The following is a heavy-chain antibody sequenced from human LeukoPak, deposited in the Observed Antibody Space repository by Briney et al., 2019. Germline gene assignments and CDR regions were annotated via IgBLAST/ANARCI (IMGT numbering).Heavy chain of an antibody. CDR1: GFSIGSQA. J-gene: IGHJ4*02. V-gene: IGHV3-23*01. D-gene: IGHD3-22*01. CDR3: AKPPGFNTKWFSGRFFDS. Sequence: SGGDLVDIGGSLRLSCAASGFSIGSQAMSWVRQAPGQGLQWVSGFGGSDDSLHYAASVKGRFTISRDTSENILYLQMDSLRVDDTAVYYCAKPPGFNTKWFSGRFFDSWGQGTLVAVSS. CDR2: FGGSDDSL.